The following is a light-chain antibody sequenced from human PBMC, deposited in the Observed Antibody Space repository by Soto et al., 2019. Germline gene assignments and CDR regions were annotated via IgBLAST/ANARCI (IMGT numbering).Light chain of an antibody. CDR3: CSYAGEYKYV. Sequence: QSALTQPRSVSGSPGQSVTISCTGSSSDVGAYNFVSWYQQHPGAAPKLLIHDVNKRPPGVPDRFSASKSGNTASLTISGLQAEDEADYYCCSYAGEYKYVFGSGTKVTVL. CDR2: DVN. J-gene: IGLJ1*01. V-gene: IGLV2-11*01. CDR1: SSDVGAYNF.